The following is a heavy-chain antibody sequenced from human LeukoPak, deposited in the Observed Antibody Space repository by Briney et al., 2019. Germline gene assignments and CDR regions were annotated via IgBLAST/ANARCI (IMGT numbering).Heavy chain of an antibody. J-gene: IGHJ3*02. V-gene: IGHV4-39*01. D-gene: IGHD6-13*01. Sequence: PSETLSLTCTVSGGSISSSSYYWGWIRQPPGKGLEWIGSIYYSGSTYYDPSLKSRVTISVDTSKNQFSLKLSSVNAADTAVYYCARHWDGIAAAVDIWGQGTMVTVSS. CDR1: GGSISSSSYY. CDR3: ARHWDGIAAAVDI. CDR2: IYYSGST.